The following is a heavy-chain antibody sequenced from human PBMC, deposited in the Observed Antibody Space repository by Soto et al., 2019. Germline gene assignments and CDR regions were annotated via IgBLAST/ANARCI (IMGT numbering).Heavy chain of an antibody. CDR2: INAGNGNT. CDR1: GYTFTSYS. J-gene: IGHJ4*02. V-gene: IGHV1-3*01. D-gene: IGHD1-26*01. Sequence: ASVKVSCKASGYTFTSYSMHWVRQAPGQRLEWMGWINAGNGNTKYSQKFQGRVTITRDTSASTAYMELSSLRSEDTAVYYCARAEWEPGNPLDYWGQGTLVTVSS. CDR3: ARAEWEPGNPLDY.